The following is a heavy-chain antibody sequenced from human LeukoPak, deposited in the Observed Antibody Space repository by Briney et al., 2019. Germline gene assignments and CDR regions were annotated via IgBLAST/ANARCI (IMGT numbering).Heavy chain of an antibody. J-gene: IGHJ6*03. CDR3: TRDKLDGYRNYYYYYMDV. D-gene: IGHD5-24*01. CDR1: GFTFGDYA. CDR2: IRSKAYGGTT. Sequence: GGSLRLSCTASGFTFGDYAMSWVRQAPGKGLEWVGFIRSKAYGGTTEYAASVKGRFTISRDDSKSIAYLQMNSLKTEDTAVYYCTRDKLDGYRNYYYYYMDVWGKGTTVTISS. V-gene: IGHV3-49*04.